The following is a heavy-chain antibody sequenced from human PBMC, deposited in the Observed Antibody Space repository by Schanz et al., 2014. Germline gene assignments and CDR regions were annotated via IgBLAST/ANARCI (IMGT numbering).Heavy chain of an antibody. J-gene: IGHJ5*02. Sequence: QVQLVQSGAEVKKPGASVKVSCTASGFNFNNYDINWVRQATGQGLEWMGWISAYNGNTKYPQKLQGRVTMTTDTSTSTAYMELRSLRSEDTAVYYCAKAEYDILTDSYSRLDPWGQGTLVTVSS. V-gene: IGHV1-18*04. CDR1: GFNFNNYD. CDR3: AKAEYDILTDSYSRLDP. D-gene: IGHD3-9*01. CDR2: ISAYNGNT.